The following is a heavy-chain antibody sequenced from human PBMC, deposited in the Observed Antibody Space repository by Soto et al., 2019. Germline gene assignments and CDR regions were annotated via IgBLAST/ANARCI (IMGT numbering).Heavy chain of an antibody. CDR2: SYYRGST. CDR1: GGSISSSSHY. J-gene: IGHJ4*02. CDR3: ATADGFGVVTPFFEY. D-gene: IGHD3-3*01. Sequence: QLQESGPGLVKPSETLSLTCTVSGGSISSSSHYWGWIRQSPGKHLEWIGSSYYRGSTHYNPSLKTRVTISVDTSKNQVSLKVYSVTAADTAVYYCATADGFGVVTPFFEYWGQGTLATVSS. V-gene: IGHV4-39*01.